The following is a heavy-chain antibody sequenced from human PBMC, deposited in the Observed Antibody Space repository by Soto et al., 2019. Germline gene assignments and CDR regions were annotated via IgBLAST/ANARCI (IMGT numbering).Heavy chain of an antibody. J-gene: IGHJ6*02. CDR3: ARDFEGGDYDFWSGYYTASRYYYYGMDV. V-gene: IGHV1-69*06. CDR1: GGTFSSYA. Sequence: SVKVSCKASGGTFSSYAISWVRQAPGQGLEWMGGIIPIFGTANYAQKFQGRVTITADKSTSTAYMELSSLRSEDTAVYYCARDFEGGDYDFWSGYYTASRYYYYGMDVWGQGTTVTVSS. D-gene: IGHD3-3*01. CDR2: IIPIFGTA.